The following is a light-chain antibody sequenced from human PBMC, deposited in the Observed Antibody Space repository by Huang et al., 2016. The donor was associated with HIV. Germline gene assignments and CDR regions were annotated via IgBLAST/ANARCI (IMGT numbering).Light chain of an antibody. CDR2: AAS. CDR1: QTISEY. J-gene: IGKJ2*01. CDR3: QQSYRTPRT. Sequence: DIQMTQFPSSLSASVGDRVSITCRASQTISEYLNWYQQKPGRAPKLLIYAASNLQSGVPTRFSGSGSGTHFTLVISSLQPEDSATYFCQQSYRTPRTFGLGTKLVI. V-gene: IGKV1-39*01.